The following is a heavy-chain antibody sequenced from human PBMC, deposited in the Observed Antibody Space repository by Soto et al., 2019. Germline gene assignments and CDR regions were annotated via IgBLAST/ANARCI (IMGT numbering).Heavy chain of an antibody. D-gene: IGHD7-27*01. J-gene: IGHJ4*02. CDR3: ARDWVGKYFDY. CDR2: ISYDVSNK. V-gene: IGHV3-33*01. Sequence: QVQLVESGGGAVQPGTSLRLSCAASGFSFSSFGMHWVRQAPGKGLEWVAVISYDVSNKDYVDSVKGRFTISRDNSKNLLYRQMNSLRAEDTAGYYCARDWVGKYFDYWGQGTLVTVSS. CDR1: GFSFSSFG.